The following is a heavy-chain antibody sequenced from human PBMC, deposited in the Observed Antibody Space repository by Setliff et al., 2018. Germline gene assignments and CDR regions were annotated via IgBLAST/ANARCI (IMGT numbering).Heavy chain of an antibody. J-gene: IGHJ4*02. CDR3: ARAPLESGYNYGQGHYFDY. V-gene: IGHV1-69*05. D-gene: IGHD5-18*01. CDR2: TIPMFGTT. Sequence: GASVKVSCKASGATFSSYGISWVRQAPGQGLEWMGGTIPMFGTTEYAQKFQGRLTIITDESTSTVYMELSSLRSEDTAVYYCARAPLESGYNYGQGHYFDYWGQGTLVTVSS. CDR1: GATFSSYG.